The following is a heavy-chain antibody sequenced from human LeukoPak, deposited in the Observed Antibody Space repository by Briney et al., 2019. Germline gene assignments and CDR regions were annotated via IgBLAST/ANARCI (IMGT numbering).Heavy chain of an antibody. J-gene: IGHJ4*02. Sequence: AGGSLRLSCAASGFTFGSYGMHWVRQAPGKGLEWVTFIRSDGSNKYYADSVKGRFTISRDNSKNTLYLQMNTLRADDTAVYYCAKGVKYIVMVTAQNYFDYWGQGTLVTVSS. CDR1: GFTFGSYG. CDR3: AKGVKYIVMVTAQNYFDY. D-gene: IGHD2-21*02. CDR2: IRSDGSNK. V-gene: IGHV3-30*02.